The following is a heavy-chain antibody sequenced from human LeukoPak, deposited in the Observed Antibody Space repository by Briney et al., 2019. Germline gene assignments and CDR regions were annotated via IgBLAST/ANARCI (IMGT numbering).Heavy chain of an antibody. V-gene: IGHV3-30*02. J-gene: IGHJ5*02. D-gene: IGHD5-24*01. CDR1: GFIFSNFG. CDR2: RRYDKSNE. CDR3: ARDYSSGYHSDGPRFDP. Sequence: GGSLRLSCTVSGFIFSNFGMHWVRQAPGKGLEWLAYRRYDKSNEYYADFVKGRFTISRHNSNNVMYLQMNSLRPEDTALYFCARDYSSGYHSDGPRFDPWGQGTLVTVSS.